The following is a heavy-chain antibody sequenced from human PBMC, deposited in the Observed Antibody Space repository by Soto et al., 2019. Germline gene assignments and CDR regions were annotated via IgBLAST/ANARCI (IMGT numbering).Heavy chain of an antibody. D-gene: IGHD1-26*01. CDR3: ARRSSVEGNGYYYYDGMDV. V-gene: IGHV1-69*01. Sequence: QVQLVQSGAEVKKPGSSVKVSCKASGGTFSSYAISWVRQAPGQGLEWMGGIIPIFGTANYAQKFQGRVTITAGGSTNAAYMELSSLRSEDTAVYYCARRSSVEGNGYYYYDGMDVWGQGTTVTVSS. CDR1: GGTFSSYA. J-gene: IGHJ6*02. CDR2: IIPIFGTA.